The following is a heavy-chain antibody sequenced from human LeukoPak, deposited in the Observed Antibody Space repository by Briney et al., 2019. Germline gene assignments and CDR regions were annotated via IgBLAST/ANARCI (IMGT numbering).Heavy chain of an antibody. CDR2: INHSGST. V-gene: IGHV4-34*01. J-gene: IGHJ5*02. CDR1: GGSFSGYY. CDR3: AGITMVRGVIITLPGWFDP. D-gene: IGHD3-10*01. Sequence: SETLSLTCAVYGGSFSGYYRSWIRQPPGKGLEWIGEINHSGSTNYNPSLKSRVTISVDTSKNQFSLKLSSVTAADTAVYYCAGITMVRGVIITLPGWFDPWGQGTLVTVSS.